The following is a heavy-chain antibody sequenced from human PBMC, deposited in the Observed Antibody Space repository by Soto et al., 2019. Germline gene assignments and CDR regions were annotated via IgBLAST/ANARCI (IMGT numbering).Heavy chain of an antibody. D-gene: IGHD6-25*01. CDR3: TTLGAGPAGGEDY. J-gene: IGHJ4*02. V-gene: IGHV3-15*01. CDR2: IKRKDDDGQI. Sequence: SLRLSCAASGFTFRNAWLSWVRQVPGKGLEWVGCIKRKDDDGQIQYAEPVKGRYMISRDDSRQTVDLQMDSLRSDDTGVYYCTTLGAGPAGGEDYWCQG. CDR1: GFTFRNAW.